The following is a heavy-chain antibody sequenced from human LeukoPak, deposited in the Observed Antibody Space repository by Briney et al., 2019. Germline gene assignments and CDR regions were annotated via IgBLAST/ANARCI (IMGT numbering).Heavy chain of an antibody. V-gene: IGHV3-53*01. D-gene: IGHD5-18*01. Sequence: PGGSLRLSCAASGFIVSSNYMSWVRQAPGKGLEWVSIIYSGGGTYYADSVKGRFTISRDNSKNTLYLQMNSLRAEDTALYHCARVRVGYSYGYYFDYWGQGTLVTVSS. J-gene: IGHJ4*02. CDR3: ARVRVGYSYGYYFDY. CDR2: IYSGGGT. CDR1: GFIVSSNY.